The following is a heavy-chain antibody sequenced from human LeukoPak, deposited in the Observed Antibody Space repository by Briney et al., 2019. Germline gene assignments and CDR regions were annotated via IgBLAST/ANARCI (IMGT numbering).Heavy chain of an antibody. J-gene: IGHJ5*02. V-gene: IGHV4-39*07. D-gene: IGHD6-13*01. CDR3: ARDVQSSSPT. CDR1: GGSISSSSYY. Sequence: PSETLSLTCTVSGGSISSSSYYWGWIRQPPGKGLEWIGSIYYSGSTNYNPSLKSRVTISVDTSKNQFSLKLSSVTAADTAVYYCARDVQSSSPTWGQGTLVTVSS. CDR2: IYYSGST.